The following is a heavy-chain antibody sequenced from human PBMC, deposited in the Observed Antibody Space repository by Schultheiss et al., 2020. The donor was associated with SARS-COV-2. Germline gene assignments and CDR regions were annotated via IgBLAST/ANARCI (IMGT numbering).Heavy chain of an antibody. Sequence: SETLSLTCTVSGGSISSGGYYWSWIRQHPGKGLEWIGYIYYSGSTYYNPSLKSRVTFSLDTSKKQFSLRLNSVTAADTAVYFCARATRVESLFSVRGGSFDFWGRGALVTVSS. J-gene: IGHJ4*02. CDR2: IYYSGST. D-gene: IGHD5-24*01. V-gene: IGHV4-31*03. CDR1: GGSISSGGYY. CDR3: ARATRVESLFSVRGGSFDF.